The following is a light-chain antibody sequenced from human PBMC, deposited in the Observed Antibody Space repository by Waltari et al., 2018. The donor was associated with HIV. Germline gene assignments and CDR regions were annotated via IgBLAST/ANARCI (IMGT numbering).Light chain of an antibody. V-gene: IGLV2-23*01. J-gene: IGLJ2*01. Sequence: QSALTQPASVSGSPGQSITISCTGTSSDVGIYNLVSWYQQHPGKAPKLMIYEGSKRPSGVSKRCSGSKSGNTASLTISGLQAEDEADYYCCSYAGSFVIFGGGTKLTVL. CDR2: EGS. CDR1: SSDVGIYNL. CDR3: CSYAGSFVI.